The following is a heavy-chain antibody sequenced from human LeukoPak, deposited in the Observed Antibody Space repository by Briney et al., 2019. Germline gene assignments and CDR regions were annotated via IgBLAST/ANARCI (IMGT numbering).Heavy chain of an antibody. CDR1: DGSISSYY. V-gene: IGHV4-4*07. D-gene: IGHD3-22*01. CDR3: ARDLYDSVYNWFDP. Sequence: SETLSLTCTVSDGSISSYYWSWIRQPAGKGLEWIGRIYSSGSTNYNPSLKSRVTMSVDTSKNQFSLKLSSVTAADTAVYYCARDLYDSVYNWFDPWGQGTLVTVSS. J-gene: IGHJ5*02. CDR2: IYSSGST.